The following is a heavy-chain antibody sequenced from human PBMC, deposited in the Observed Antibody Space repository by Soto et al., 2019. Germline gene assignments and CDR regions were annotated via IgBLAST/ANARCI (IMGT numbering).Heavy chain of an antibody. CDR2: IYYSGST. CDR1: GGSISSYY. CDR3: VRGALVYDFWSGYIGSTTGDSGMVV. J-gene: IGHJ6*02. D-gene: IGHD3-3*01. V-gene: IGHV4-59*01. Sequence: PSETLSLTCTVSGGSISSYYWSWIRQPPGKGLEWIGYIYYSGSTNYNPSLKSRVTISVDTSKNQFSLKLSSVTAADTAVYYCVRGALVYDFWSGYIGSTTGDSGMVVWGQGTTVTVSS.